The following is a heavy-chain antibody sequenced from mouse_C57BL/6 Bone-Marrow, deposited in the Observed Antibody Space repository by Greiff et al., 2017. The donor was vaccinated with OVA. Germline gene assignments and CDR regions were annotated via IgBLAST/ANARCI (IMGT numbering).Heavy chain of an antibody. CDR2: IDPETGGT. CDR3: TQNYYGSSYNYYAMDY. D-gene: IGHD1-1*01. CDR1: GYTFTDYE. V-gene: IGHV1-15*01. J-gene: IGHJ4*01. Sequence: QVQLKESGAELVRPGASVTLSCKASGYTFTDYEMHWVKQTPVHGLEWIGAIDPETGGTAYNQKFKGKAILTADKSSSTAYMELRSLTSEDSAVYYCTQNYYGSSYNYYAMDYWGQGTSVTVSS.